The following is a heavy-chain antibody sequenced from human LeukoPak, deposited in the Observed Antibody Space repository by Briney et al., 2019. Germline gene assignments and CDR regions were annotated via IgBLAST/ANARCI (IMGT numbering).Heavy chain of an antibody. V-gene: IGHV5-51*01. CDR3: ARHYDSSGSDY. D-gene: IGHD3-22*01. Sequence: GESLKISCKGSGYSFTTYWVGWVRQMPGKGLEWMGIIYPGDSDTRYSPSFQGQVTISADKSISTAYLQWSSLKASDTAMYYCARHYDSSGSDYWGQGTLVTVSS. CDR2: IYPGDSDT. J-gene: IGHJ4*02. CDR1: GYSFTTYW.